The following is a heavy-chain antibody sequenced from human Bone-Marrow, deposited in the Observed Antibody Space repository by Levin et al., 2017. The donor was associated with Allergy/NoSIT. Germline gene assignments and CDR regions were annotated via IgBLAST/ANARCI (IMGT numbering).Heavy chain of an antibody. V-gene: IGHV3-30-3*01. CDR3: AREYYAGNPDFDY. CDR1: GFTFSTYA. J-gene: IGHJ4*02. D-gene: IGHD4-23*01. Sequence: GESLKISCAASGFTFSTYAMHWVRQAPGKGLEWLAFISYDGTAKYDADSVRGRFTISRDNSKNTLYLQMNGLRTEDTALYFCAREYYAGNPDFDYWGQGTLVTVSS. CDR2: ISYDGTAK.